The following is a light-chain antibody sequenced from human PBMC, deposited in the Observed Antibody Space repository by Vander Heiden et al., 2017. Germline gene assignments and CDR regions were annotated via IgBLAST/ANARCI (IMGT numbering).Light chain of an antibody. J-gene: IGLJ1*01. CDR3: SSNTSSSTYV. CDR2: EVS. CDR1: SSDVGGYNI. Sequence: HSALTQPTILSGPPWQSTTISCTGTSSDVGGYNIVSGYQQHPGNAHKLMIYEVSKRPSGVSNRFSGSKSGNTSSLTSSGLQAEDEADYYCSSNTSSSTYVFGAGTKVTVL. V-gene: IGLV2-14*01.